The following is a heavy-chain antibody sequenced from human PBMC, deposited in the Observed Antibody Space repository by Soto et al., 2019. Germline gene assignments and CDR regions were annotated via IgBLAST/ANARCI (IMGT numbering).Heavy chain of an antibody. CDR3: ARGLSVLGCWFDP. V-gene: IGHV4-34*01. D-gene: IGHD7-27*01. CDR1: GGSFSGYY. J-gene: IGHJ5*02. CDR2: INHSGST. Sequence: SETLSLTCAVYGGSFSGYYWSWIRKPPGKGLEWIGEINHSGSTNYNPSLKSRVTISVDTSKNQFSLKLSSVTAADTAVYYCARGLSVLGCWFDPWGQGTLVTVSS.